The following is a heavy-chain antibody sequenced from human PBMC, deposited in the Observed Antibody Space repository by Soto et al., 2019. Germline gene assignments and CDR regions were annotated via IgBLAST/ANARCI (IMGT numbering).Heavy chain of an antibody. D-gene: IGHD5-18*01. CDR1: GYTFTTFG. J-gene: IGHJ5*02. Sequence: ASVKVSCKASGYTFTTFGISWVRQAPGQGLEWVGWISANNGNTKYSQKFQGRVSLTTETSASTAYMELRSLRSDDTAVYYCARGGTTMVTPPFDPWGQGTLVTVSS. CDR2: ISANNGNT. V-gene: IGHV1-18*01. CDR3: ARGGTTMVTPPFDP.